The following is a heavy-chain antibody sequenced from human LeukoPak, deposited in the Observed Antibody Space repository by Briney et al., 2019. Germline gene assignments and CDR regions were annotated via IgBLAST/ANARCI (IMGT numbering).Heavy chain of an antibody. CDR2: ISSSGSTI. CDR3: AREAAANLYYYYGMDV. Sequence: GGSLRLSCAASGFTFSDYYMSWIRQAPGKGLEWVSYISSSGSTIYYADSVKGRFTISRDNAKNSLYLQMNSLRAEDTAVYYCAREAAANLYYYYGMDVWGQGTTVTVS. J-gene: IGHJ6*02. V-gene: IGHV3-11*01. CDR1: GFTFSDYY. D-gene: IGHD6-13*01.